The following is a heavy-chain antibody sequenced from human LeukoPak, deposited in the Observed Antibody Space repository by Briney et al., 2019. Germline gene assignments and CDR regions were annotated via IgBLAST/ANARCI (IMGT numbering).Heavy chain of an antibody. V-gene: IGHV1-69*06. D-gene: IGHD3-9*01. Sequence: SVKVSCKASGGTFSSYAISWVRQAPGQGLEWMGGIIPIFGTANYAQKFQGRVTITADKSTSTAYMELSSLRSEDTAVYYCAITLRYFDWLLSYIDHWGQGTLVTVSS. CDR2: IIPIFGTA. CDR1: GGTFSSYA. CDR3: AITLRYFDWLLSYIDH. J-gene: IGHJ4*02.